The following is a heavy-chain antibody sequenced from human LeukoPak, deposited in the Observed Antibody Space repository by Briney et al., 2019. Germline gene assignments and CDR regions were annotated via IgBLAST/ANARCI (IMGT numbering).Heavy chain of an antibody. CDR2: INPNSGGT. V-gene: IGHV1-2*02. J-gene: IGHJ4*02. CDR1: GYTFTGYY. D-gene: IGHD2-2*01. Sequence: ASVKVSCKASGYTFTGYYMHWVRQAPGQGLEWMGWINPNSGGTNYARKFQGRVTMTRDTSISTAYMELSRLRSDDTAVYYCAREQYCSSTSCYHYWGQGTLVTVSS. CDR3: AREQYCSSTSCYHY.